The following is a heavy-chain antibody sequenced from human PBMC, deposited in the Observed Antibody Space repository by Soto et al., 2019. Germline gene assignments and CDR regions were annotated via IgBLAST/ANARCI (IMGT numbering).Heavy chain of an antibody. D-gene: IGHD6-19*01. J-gene: IGHJ5*02. Sequence: QVQLVESGGGVVQPGRSLRLSCAASGFSFSSHGMHWVRQAPGRGLEWVAVISHDGSFKSYADSLRGRFTVSRDNSKNTLCLQIHSLRPEDTAGYYCAKLVGSVPVAGDWFDPWGQGTVVSVSS. CDR3: AKLVGSVPVAGDWFDP. CDR2: ISHDGSFK. CDR1: GFSFSSHG. V-gene: IGHV3-30*18.